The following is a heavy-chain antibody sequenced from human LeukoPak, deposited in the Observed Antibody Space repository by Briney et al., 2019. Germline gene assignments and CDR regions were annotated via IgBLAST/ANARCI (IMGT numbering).Heavy chain of an antibody. D-gene: IGHD6-13*01. CDR3: ARDFGGAAANLHY. V-gene: IGHV3-30*19. CDR1: GYSFTSYW. CDR2: ISYDGSNK. J-gene: IGHJ4*02. Sequence: QRGESLKISCKGSGYSFTSYWIAWVRQAPGKGLEWVAVISYDGSNKYYADSVKGRFTISRDTSKNTLYLQMNSLRAEDTAVYYCARDFGGAAANLHYWGQGTLVTVSS.